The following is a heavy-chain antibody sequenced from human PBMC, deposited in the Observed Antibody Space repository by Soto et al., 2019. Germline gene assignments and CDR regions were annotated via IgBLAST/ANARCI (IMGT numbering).Heavy chain of an antibody. V-gene: IGHV3-30*03. D-gene: IGHD3-22*01. CDR1: GFTFSSYC. J-gene: IGHJ6*02. Sequence: XGSLRISCAASGFTFSSYCMHWVRQAPGKGLEWVAVISYDGSNKYYADSVKGRFTISRDNSKNTLYLQMNSLRAEDTAVYYCVDSSGDGGMDVWGQGTTVTVSS. CDR3: VDSSGDGGMDV. CDR2: ISYDGSNK.